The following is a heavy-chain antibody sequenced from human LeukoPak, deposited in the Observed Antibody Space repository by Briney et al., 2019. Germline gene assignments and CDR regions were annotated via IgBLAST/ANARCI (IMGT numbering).Heavy chain of an antibody. CDR2: IWYDGSNK. CDR1: GFTFSSYG. V-gene: IGHV3-33*01. J-gene: IGHJ4*02. CDR3: ASGYRWLQLGGVGY. D-gene: IGHD5-24*01. Sequence: PGRSLRLSCAASGFTFSSYGMHWVRQAPGKGLEWVAVIWYDGSNKYYADSVKGRFTISRDNSKNTLYLQMNSLRAEDTAVYYCASGYRWLQLGGVGYWGQGTLVTVSS.